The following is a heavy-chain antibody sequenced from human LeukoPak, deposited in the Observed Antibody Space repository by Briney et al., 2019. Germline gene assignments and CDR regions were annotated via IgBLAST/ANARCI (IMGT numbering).Heavy chain of an antibody. V-gene: IGHV1-2*02. CDR3: ARASRPTVTIDPYYFGY. J-gene: IGHJ4*02. CDR1: GYTCTGYY. Sequence: ASVTVSRKASGYTCTGYYMHWVRQAPGQGLEWMGWVYPNSGGTNYPQKFQGRVTMTRDTSTTTAYMEVSRLTSDDTAVYYCARASRPTVTIDPYYFGYWGQGALVSVSS. CDR2: VYPNSGGT. D-gene: IGHD4-17*01.